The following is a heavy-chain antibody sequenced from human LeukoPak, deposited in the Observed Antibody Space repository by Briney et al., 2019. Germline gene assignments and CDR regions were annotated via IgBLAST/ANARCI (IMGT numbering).Heavy chain of an antibody. V-gene: IGHV3-21*01. J-gene: IGHJ3*02. Sequence: PGGSLRLSCAASGFTFSSYSMNWVRQAPGKGLEWVSSISSSSSYIYYADSVKGRFTISRDNAKNSLYLQMNSLRAEDTAVYYCARDADYSGAFDIWGQGTMVTVSS. CDR1: GFTFSSYS. CDR3: ARDADYSGAFDI. CDR2: ISSSSSYI. D-gene: IGHD5-12*01.